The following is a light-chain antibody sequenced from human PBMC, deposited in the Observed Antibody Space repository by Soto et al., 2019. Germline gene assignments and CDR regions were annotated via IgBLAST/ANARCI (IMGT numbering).Light chain of an antibody. Sequence: QSVVTQPPSVSEAPRQRVTISCSGSSSNIGDNPVNWYQQVPGKAPKLFIYYDDLRPSGVSDRFSGSKSGSSASRAISGLLSEDEADYYRAAWDDNLNGPVFGGGTKLTVL. CDR2: YDD. J-gene: IGLJ3*02. CDR1: SSNIGDNP. V-gene: IGLV1-36*01. CDR3: AAWDDNLNGPV.